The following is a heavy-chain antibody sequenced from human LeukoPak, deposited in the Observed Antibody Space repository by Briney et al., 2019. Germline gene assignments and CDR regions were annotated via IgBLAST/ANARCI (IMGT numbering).Heavy chain of an antibody. CDR3: AVIMNRGADLGY. D-gene: IGHD3-10*01. V-gene: IGHV3-72*01. J-gene: IGHJ4*02. CDR1: GFTLSDHY. CDR2: SRNKANSYTT. Sequence: GGSLRLSCAASGFTLSDHYMDWVRQAPGKGREWVVRSRNKANSYTTEYAASVKGRFTVSRDHSKNSLYLQMNSLRTEDTAVYYCAVIMNRGADLGYWGQGTLVTVSS.